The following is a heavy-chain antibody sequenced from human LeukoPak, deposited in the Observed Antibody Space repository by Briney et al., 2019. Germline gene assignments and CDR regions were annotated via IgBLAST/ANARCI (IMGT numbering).Heavy chain of an antibody. CDR2: INPNSGGT. CDR3: ARSRLRYYYGSGSYGWFDP. D-gene: IGHD3-10*01. V-gene: IGHV1-2*02. CDR1: GSTFTGYY. Sequence: GASVTVSCKASGSTFTGYYMHWVRQAPGQGLEWMGWINPNSGGTNYAQKFQGRVTMTRDTSISTAYMELSRLRSDDTAVYYCARSRLRYYYGSGSYGWFDPWGQGTLVTVSS. J-gene: IGHJ5*02.